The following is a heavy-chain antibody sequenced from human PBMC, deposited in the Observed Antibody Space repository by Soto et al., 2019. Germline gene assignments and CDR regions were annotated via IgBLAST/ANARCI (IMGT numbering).Heavy chain of an antibody. Sequence: QVQLVESGGGVVQPGRSLRLSCAASGFTFSSYAMHWVRQAPGKGLEWVAVISYDGSNKYYADSVKGRFTNSRDNSKNTRYLQMNSLRAEDTAVYYCARGGYDMLTGYSYWGQGTLVTVSS. V-gene: IGHV3-30-3*01. CDR2: ISYDGSNK. CDR1: GFTFSSYA. D-gene: IGHD3-9*01. J-gene: IGHJ4*02. CDR3: ARGGYDMLTGYSY.